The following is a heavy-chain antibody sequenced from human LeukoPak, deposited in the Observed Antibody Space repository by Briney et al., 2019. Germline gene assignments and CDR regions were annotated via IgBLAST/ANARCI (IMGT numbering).Heavy chain of an antibody. D-gene: IGHD4-17*01. V-gene: IGHV3-66*01. J-gene: IGHJ4*02. Sequence: PGGTLRLSCAASGFTFSSYGMSWVRQAPGKGLEWVSVIYSGGSTYYADSVKGRFTISRDNSKNTLYLQMNSLRAEDTAVYYCARDRYGDYYFDYWGQGTLVTVSS. CDR1: GFTFSSYG. CDR3: ARDRYGDYYFDY. CDR2: IYSGGST.